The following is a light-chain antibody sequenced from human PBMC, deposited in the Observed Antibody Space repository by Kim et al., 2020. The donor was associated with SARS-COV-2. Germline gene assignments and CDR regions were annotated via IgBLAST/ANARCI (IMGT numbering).Light chain of an antibody. V-gene: IGLV3-9*01. J-gene: IGLJ2*01. CDR2: RNY. Sequence: SVALGQTASITCGGNNIGSKDVNWYQQKPGQAPVLVIYRNYNRPSAIPERFSGSNSGNTATLTITRAQAGDEADYYCQVWGSSTVVFGGGTQLTVL. CDR3: QVWGSSTVV. CDR1: NIGSKD.